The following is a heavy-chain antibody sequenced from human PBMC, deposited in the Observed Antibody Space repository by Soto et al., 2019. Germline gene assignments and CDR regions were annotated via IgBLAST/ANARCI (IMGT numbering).Heavy chain of an antibody. CDR3: ARDIASYAYGEGY. CDR2: VYSSGTT. D-gene: IGHD2-21*01. Sequence: SETLSLTCTVSGGSINSYWWSWIRQPAGKGLEWIGRVYSSGTTDYNPSLDSRATMSVETSKNQFSLKLSSVTAADTAVYYCARDIASYAYGEGYWGQGIQVTVSS. CDR1: GGSINSYW. V-gene: IGHV4-4*07. J-gene: IGHJ4*02.